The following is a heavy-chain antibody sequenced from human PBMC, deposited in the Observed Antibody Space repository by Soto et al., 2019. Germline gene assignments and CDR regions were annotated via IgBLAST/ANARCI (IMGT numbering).Heavy chain of an antibody. J-gene: IGHJ4*02. CDR3: VRDAPSHQSIFDL. V-gene: IGHV1-46*03. D-gene: IGHD2-2*01. Sequence: GASVKVSCKTSEYKFTGHYIHWVRQAPGQGLEWMGIINPSGGSTSYAQKFQGRVTMTRDTSTSTVYMELSSLRSEDTAVYFCVRDAPSHQSIFDLWGPGTLVTVSS. CDR2: INPSGGST. CDR1: EYKFTGHY.